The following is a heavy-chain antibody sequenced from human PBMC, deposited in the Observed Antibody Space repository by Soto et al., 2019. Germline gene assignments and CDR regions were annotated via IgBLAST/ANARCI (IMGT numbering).Heavy chain of an antibody. CDR1: GFTFSSYA. D-gene: IGHD3-16*01. CDR2: ISYDGSNK. CDR3: ARVWDGGFDY. V-gene: IGHV3-30-3*01. J-gene: IGHJ4*02. Sequence: ESGGGVVQPGRSLRLSCAASGFTFSSYAMHWVRQAPGKGLEWVAVISYDGSNKYYADSVKGRFTISRDNSKNTLYLQMNSLRAEDTAVYYCARVWDGGFDYWGQGTLVTVSS.